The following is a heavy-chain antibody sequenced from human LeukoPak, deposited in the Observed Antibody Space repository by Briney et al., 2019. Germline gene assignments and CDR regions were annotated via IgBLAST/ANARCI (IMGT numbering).Heavy chain of an antibody. J-gene: IGHJ4*02. D-gene: IGHD3-3*01. CDR2: IKQDGSEK. CDR3: ARDKGDFWSGYYLFDY. CDR1: GFTFSSYW. Sequence: GGSLRLSCAASGFTFSSYWMSWVRQAPGKGLEWVANIKQDGSEKYYVDSVKGRFTISRDNAKNSLYLQMSSLRAEDTAVYYCARDKGDFWSGYYLFDYWGQGTLVTVSS. V-gene: IGHV3-7*01.